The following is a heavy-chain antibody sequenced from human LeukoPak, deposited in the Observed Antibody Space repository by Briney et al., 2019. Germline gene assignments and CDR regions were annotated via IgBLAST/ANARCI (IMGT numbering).Heavy chain of an antibody. CDR2: INHSGST. V-gene: IGHV4-34*01. Sequence: LETLSLTCAVYGGSFSGYYWSWIRQPPGKGLEWIGEINHSGSTNYNPSLKGRVTISVDTSKNQFSLKLSSVTAADTAVYYCARGGPIFGVVTSGIADYWGQGTLVTVSS. D-gene: IGHD3-3*01. CDR3: ARGGPIFGVVTSGIADY. J-gene: IGHJ4*02. CDR1: GGSFSGYY.